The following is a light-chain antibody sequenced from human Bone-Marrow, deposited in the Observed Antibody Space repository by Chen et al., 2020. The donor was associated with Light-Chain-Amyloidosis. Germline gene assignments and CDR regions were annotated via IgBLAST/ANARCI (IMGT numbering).Light chain of an antibody. V-gene: IGLV2-14*03. CDR3: SSYTSSRTLI. Sequence: QSALTQPASVSGSPGQSITISCTGTSSDVGGYNYVSWYQHDQGRAPTLILFDVNRRPSGISNRFSGSKSGNTASLTISGLQAEDETDYYCSSYTSSRTLIFGGGTKLTVL. J-gene: IGLJ2*01. CDR1: SSDVGGYNY. CDR2: DVN.